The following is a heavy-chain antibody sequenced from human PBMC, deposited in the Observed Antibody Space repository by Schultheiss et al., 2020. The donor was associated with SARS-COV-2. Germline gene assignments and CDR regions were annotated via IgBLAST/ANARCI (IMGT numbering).Heavy chain of an antibody. D-gene: IGHD2-15*01. J-gene: IGHJ6*02. CDR1: GFTVSSNY. V-gene: IGHV3-21*01. CDR2: ISSSSSYI. Sequence: GGSLRLSCAASGFTVSSNYMSWVRQAPGKGLEWVSSISSSSSYIYYADSVKGRFTISRDNAKNSLYLQMNSLRAEDTAVYYCARDLVVAASDVIYGMDVWGQGTTVTVSS. CDR3: ARDLVVAASDVIYGMDV.